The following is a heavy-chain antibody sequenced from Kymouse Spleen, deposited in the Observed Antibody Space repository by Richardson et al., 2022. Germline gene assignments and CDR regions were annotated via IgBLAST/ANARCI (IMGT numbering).Heavy chain of an antibody. CDR1: GGSFSGYY. Sequence: QVQLQQWGAGLLKPSETLSLTCAVYGGSFSGYYWSWIRQPPGKGLEWIGEINHSGSTNYNPSLKSRVTISVDTSKNQFSLKLSSVTAADTAVYYCARDRITGTTGYFDLWGRGTLVTVSS. CDR2: INHSGST. D-gene: IGHD1-7*01. J-gene: IGHJ2*01. CDR3: ARDRITGTTGYFDL. V-gene: IGHV4-34*01.